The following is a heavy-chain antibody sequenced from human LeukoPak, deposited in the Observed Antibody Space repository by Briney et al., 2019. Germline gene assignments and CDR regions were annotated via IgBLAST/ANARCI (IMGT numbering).Heavy chain of an antibody. CDR2: INPNSGGT. CDR3: ARVQYSGSYYFWFDP. Sequence: GASVKVSCKASGYTFTGYYMHWVRQAPGQGLEWMGWINPNSGGTNYARKFQGRVTMTRDTSISTAYMELSRLRSDDTAVYYCARVQYSGSYYFWFDPWGQGTLVTVSS. CDR1: GYTFTGYY. V-gene: IGHV1-2*02. J-gene: IGHJ5*02. D-gene: IGHD1-26*01.